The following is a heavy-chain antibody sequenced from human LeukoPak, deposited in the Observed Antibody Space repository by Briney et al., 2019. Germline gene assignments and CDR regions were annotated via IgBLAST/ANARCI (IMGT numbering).Heavy chain of an antibody. J-gene: IGHJ6*03. V-gene: IGHV3-30*04. D-gene: IGHD3-10*01. CDR1: EFSFSRYL. Sequence: GGSLRLSCAASEFSFSRYLMYWVRQAPGKGLEWVATLSYDGRSESYADSVKGRFTISRDSSKNTLYLQMNSLGTEDTAVYYCARGTGTHYYYMDLWGTGTTVTVSS. CDR3: ARGTGTHYYYMDL. CDR2: LSYDGRSE.